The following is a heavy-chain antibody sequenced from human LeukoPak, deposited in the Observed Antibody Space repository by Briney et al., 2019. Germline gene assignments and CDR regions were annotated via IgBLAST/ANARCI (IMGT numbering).Heavy chain of an antibody. D-gene: IGHD3-10*01. CDR2: ISAYNGNT. V-gene: IGHV1-18*01. J-gene: IGHJ5*02. Sequence: ASVNVSCKASGGTFSSYAISWVRQAPGQGLEWMGWISAYNGNTNYAQKLQGRVTMTTDTSTSTAYMELRSLRSDDTAVYYCARKGDTMVRGVLHNWFDPWGQGTLVTVSS. CDR3: ARKGDTMVRGVLHNWFDP. CDR1: GGTFSSYA.